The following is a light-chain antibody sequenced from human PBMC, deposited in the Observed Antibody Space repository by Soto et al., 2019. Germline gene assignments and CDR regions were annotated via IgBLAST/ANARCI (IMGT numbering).Light chain of an antibody. CDR3: QQRTNWPQLT. Sequence: EIVLTQSPATLSLSPGKRATLSCRASQSVSRYLAWYQQKPGQAPRLLIHDASSRATGIPARFSGSGSGTDFTLTISSLEPEDFAVYYCQQRTNWPQLTFGGGTKVEIK. CDR2: DAS. CDR1: QSVSRY. V-gene: IGKV3-11*01. J-gene: IGKJ4*01.